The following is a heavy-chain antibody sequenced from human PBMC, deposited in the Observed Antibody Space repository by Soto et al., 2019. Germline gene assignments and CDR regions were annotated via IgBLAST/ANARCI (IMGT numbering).Heavy chain of an antibody. V-gene: IGHV3-23*01. CDR2: ITNTGGST. Sequence: PGGSLRLSCAGSGFTFSSHAVSWVRQAPGKGLECVSSITNTGGSTYYADSVKGRFTISRDNPKNTVYLQMNSLRAEDTAVYYCAKAGYGSGSYYTLSFDYWGQGSLVTVSS. CDR3: AKAGYGSGSYYTLSFDY. J-gene: IGHJ4*01. D-gene: IGHD3-10*01. CDR1: GFTFSSHA.